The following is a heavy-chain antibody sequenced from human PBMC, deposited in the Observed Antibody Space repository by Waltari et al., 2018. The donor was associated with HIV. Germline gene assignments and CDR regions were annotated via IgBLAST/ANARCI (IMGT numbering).Heavy chain of an antibody. J-gene: IGHJ5*02. V-gene: IGHV4-61*02. D-gene: IGHD5-12*01. Sequence: QLQESGPGLVKPSQTLSLTCTVSGGSISSGSYHWSWLRQPAGKGLAWIGRLYTSGSTDYNPSLKSRATISGDTSKNQFSLKLSSVTAADTAVYYCARGVVGGYDLGNNWFDPWGQGTLVTVSS. CDR1: GGSISSGSYH. CDR2: LYTSGST. CDR3: ARGVVGGYDLGNNWFDP.